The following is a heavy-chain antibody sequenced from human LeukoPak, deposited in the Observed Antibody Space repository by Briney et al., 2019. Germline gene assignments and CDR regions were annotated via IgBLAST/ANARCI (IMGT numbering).Heavy chain of an antibody. J-gene: IGHJ4*02. D-gene: IGHD3-10*01. CDR3: ARDLEGYYYASGNYPQ. CDR2: INPNSGGT. Sequence: ASVKVSCKASGYTFTGYYIHWVRQAPGQGLEWIGLINPNSGGTDYAQKFQGRVTMTRDTSISTAYMELSSLRSDDTAVYYCARDLEGYYYASGNYPQWGQGTLVTVSS. CDR1: GYTFTGYY. V-gene: IGHV1-2*02.